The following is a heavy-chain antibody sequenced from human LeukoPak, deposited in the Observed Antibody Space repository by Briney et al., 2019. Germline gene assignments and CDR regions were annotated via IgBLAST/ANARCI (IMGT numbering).Heavy chain of an antibody. CDR2: IYYSGGT. CDR1: GDSISSSSYY. Sequence: SETLSLTCTVSGDSISSSSYYWGWIRQPPGKGLEWIGCIYYSGGTYYHPSLKSRVTISVDTSKNQFSLQLSSVTAADTAVYYCARRPSLAYYDFWSGYDGFDPWGEGTLVTVSS. CDR3: ARRPSLAYYDFWSGYDGFDP. V-gene: IGHV4-39*01. D-gene: IGHD3-3*01. J-gene: IGHJ5*02.